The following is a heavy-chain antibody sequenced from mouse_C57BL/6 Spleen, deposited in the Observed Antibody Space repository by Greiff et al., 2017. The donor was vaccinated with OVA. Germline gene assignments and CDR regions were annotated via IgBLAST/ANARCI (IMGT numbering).Heavy chain of an antibody. J-gene: IGHJ4*01. D-gene: IGHD2-1*01. V-gene: IGHV1-64*01. CDR1: GYTFTSYW. CDR3: ARGGYYGNYDYAMWY. Sequence: VQLQQPGAELVKPGASVKLSCKASGYTFTSYWMHWVKQRPGKGLEWIGLIHPNSGSTNYNEKFKSKATLTVDKSSSTAYMQLSSLTSEDSAVYYCARGGYYGNYDYAMWYWGQGTSVTVSS. CDR2: IHPNSGST.